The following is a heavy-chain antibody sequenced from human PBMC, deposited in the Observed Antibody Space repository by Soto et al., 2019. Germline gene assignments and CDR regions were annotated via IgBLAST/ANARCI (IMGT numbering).Heavy chain of an antibody. CDR3: AQGRAGLILVVMSS. D-gene: IGHD3-10*01. J-gene: IGHJ5*02. V-gene: IGHV3-9*01. Sequence: EVQLVESGGGLVQPGRSLRLSCAASGFTFDDYAMHWVRQVPGKGLEWVSSISWHGDRKDYADSVKGRFTISRDNAKNSLYLQMNSLRAEDTALYYCAQGRAGLILVVMSSWGQGILVTVSS. CDR1: GFTFDDYA. CDR2: ISWHGDRK.